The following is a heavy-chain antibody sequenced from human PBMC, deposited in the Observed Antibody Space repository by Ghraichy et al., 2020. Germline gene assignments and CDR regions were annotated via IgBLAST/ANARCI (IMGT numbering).Heavy chain of an antibody. CDR2: IKQDGSEK. Sequence: GESLNISCAASGFTFSSYWMSWVRQAPGKGLEWVANIKQDGSEKYYVDSVKGRFTISRDNAKNSLYLQMNSLRAEDTAVYYCASLYYDFWSGYYPGYYYYGMDVWGQGTTVTVSS. CDR3: ASLYYDFWSGYYPGYYYYGMDV. D-gene: IGHD3-3*01. V-gene: IGHV3-7*01. CDR1: GFTFSSYW. J-gene: IGHJ6*02.